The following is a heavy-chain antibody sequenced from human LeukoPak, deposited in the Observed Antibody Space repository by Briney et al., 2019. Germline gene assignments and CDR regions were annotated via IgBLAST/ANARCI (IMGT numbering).Heavy chain of an antibody. D-gene: IGHD3-10*01. Sequence: SETLSLTCAVYGGSFSGYYWSWIRQPPGKGLEWIGEINHSGSINYNPPLKSRVTISVDTSKNQFSLKLSSVTAADTAVYYYARGGWGLLWFGELLYAGYFDYWGQGTLVTVSS. CDR2: INHSGSI. CDR3: ARGGWGLLWFGELLYAGYFDY. V-gene: IGHV4-34*01. CDR1: GGSFSGYY. J-gene: IGHJ4*02.